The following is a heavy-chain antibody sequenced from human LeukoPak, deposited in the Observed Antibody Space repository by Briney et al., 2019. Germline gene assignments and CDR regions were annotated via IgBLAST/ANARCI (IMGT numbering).Heavy chain of an antibody. D-gene: IGHD4-17*01. J-gene: IGHJ4*02. CDR1: GFRFDDYG. Sequence: PGGSLRLSCAASGFRFDDYGMSWVRQAPGKGLEWVSGINWKGGDTGYADSVKGRFTISRDNAKNSLDLQMNSLKVEDTALYYCVRGRDGALTSCEYWGQGTLVSVSS. CDR3: VRGRDGALTSCEY. CDR2: INWKGGDT. V-gene: IGHV3-20*04.